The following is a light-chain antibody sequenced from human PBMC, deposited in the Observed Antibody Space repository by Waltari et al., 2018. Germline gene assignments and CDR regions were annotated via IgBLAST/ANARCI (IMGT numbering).Light chain of an antibody. CDR1: QNIINF. V-gene: IGKV3-11*01. Sequence: EIVLTQSPATLSLSPGDRATLSCRASQNIINFLAWYQQKPGQAPWLLIFDASKRATGIPARFSGSGSGTDFTLTISSLEPEDFAVYYCHQRRNWPGTFGQGTKVEIK. CDR2: DAS. CDR3: HQRRNWPGT. J-gene: IGKJ1*01.